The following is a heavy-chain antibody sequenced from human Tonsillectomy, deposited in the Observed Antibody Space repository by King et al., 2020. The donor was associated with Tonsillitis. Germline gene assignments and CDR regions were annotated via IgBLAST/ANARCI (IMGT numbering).Heavy chain of an antibody. CDR1: GFTFNTYS. D-gene: IGHD1-26*01. CDR3: ARDPFGGSYFDF. Sequence: VQLVESGGGLVKPGGSLRLSCAVSGFTFNTYSMNWVRQAPGKGLELVSSISSNSNYIYYADSVKGRFTISRDNAENSLYLQMNSLRAEDTAVYYCARDPFGGSYFDFWGQGTLVTVSS. V-gene: IGHV3-21*01. J-gene: IGHJ4*02. CDR2: ISSNSNYI.